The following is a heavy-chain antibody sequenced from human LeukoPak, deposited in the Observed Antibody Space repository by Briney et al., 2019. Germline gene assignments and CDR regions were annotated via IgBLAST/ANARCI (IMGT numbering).Heavy chain of an antibody. CDR1: GGSFSGYY. V-gene: IGHV4-34*01. CDR3: ARRVPRGYSYERTLDY. CDR2: ISHSGST. Sequence: PSETLSLTCAVYGGSFSGYYWSWIRQPPGKGLEWIGEISHSGSTNYNPSLKSRVTISVDTSKNQFSLKLSSVTAADTAVYYCARRVPRGYSYERTLDYWGQGTLVTVSS. J-gene: IGHJ4*02. D-gene: IGHD5-18*01.